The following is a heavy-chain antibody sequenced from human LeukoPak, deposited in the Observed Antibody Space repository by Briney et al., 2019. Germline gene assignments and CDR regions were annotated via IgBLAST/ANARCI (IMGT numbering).Heavy chain of an antibody. CDR3: AKSRFIPDCGDS. J-gene: IGHJ4*02. D-gene: IGHD2-2*01. CDR1: GFSFASYA. Sequence: GGSLRLSCAASGFSFASYAMSWVRQAPGKGLQWVSAISGSGSNIYYADSVKGRFTISRDNSKNTLYLQMNSLRADDTAVYYCAKSRFIPDCGDSWGQGTLVTVSP. V-gene: IGHV3-23*01. CDR2: ISGSGSNI.